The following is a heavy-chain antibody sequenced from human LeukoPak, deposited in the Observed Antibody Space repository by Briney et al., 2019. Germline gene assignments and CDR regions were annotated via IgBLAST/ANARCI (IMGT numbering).Heavy chain of an antibody. J-gene: IGHJ4*02. CDR3: AREAYGSGSYLNY. CDR2: INYRGST. CDR1: GGSISSYY. V-gene: IGHV4-59*12. D-gene: IGHD3-10*01. Sequence: PSETLSLTCTVSGGSISSYYWSWIRQPPGKGLEWIGCINYRGSTNYNPSLETRVTISVDTSKNQFSLKLSSVTAADTAVYYCAREAYGSGSYLNYWGQGTLVTVSS.